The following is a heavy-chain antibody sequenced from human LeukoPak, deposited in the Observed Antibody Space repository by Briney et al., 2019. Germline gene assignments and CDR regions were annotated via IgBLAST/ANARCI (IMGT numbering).Heavy chain of an antibody. V-gene: IGHV3-11*01. CDR2: ISSSGSTI. CDR1: GFTFGDYV. D-gene: IGHD5-24*01. Sequence: GGSLRLSCTASGFTFGDYVMSWVRQAPGKGLEWVSYISSSGSTIYYADSVKGRFTISRDNAKNSLYLQMNSLRAEDTAVYYCARDLSNGYNYLFDYWGQGTLVTVSS. CDR3: ARDLSNGYNYLFDY. J-gene: IGHJ4*02.